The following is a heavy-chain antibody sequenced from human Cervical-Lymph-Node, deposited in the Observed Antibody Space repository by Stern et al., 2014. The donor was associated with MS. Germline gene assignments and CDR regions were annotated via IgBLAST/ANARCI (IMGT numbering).Heavy chain of an antibody. Sequence: VQLVESGSELRKPGASVKVSCKASGYPFTSEAMNWVRQAPGQDLEWMGWINTDTGNPTYAQGFAGRFVFSLDASVSTAYLQIRDLKAEDTAVYYCTRGPMASFDFWGQGTLVTVSS. CDR1: GYPFTSEA. V-gene: IGHV7-4-1*02. CDR3: TRGPMASFDF. J-gene: IGHJ4*02. CDR2: INTDTGNP. D-gene: IGHD5-24*01.